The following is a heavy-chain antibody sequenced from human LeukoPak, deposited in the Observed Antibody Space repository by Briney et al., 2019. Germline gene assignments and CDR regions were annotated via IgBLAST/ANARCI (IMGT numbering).Heavy chain of an antibody. D-gene: IGHD3-22*01. Sequence: ASVKVSCKASGYTFTSYDINWVRQATGQGLEWMGWMNPNSGNTGYAQKFQGRVTMTRNTSISTAYMELSSLRSEDTAVYYCARDSGYYLGFDYWGQGTLVTVSS. CDR1: GYTFTSYD. CDR3: ARDSGYYLGFDY. J-gene: IGHJ4*02. CDR2: MNPNSGNT. V-gene: IGHV1-8*01.